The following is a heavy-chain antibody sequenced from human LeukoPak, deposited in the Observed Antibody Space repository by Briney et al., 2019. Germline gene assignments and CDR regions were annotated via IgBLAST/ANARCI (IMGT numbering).Heavy chain of an antibody. J-gene: IGHJ4*02. CDR1: GFTFTTYW. CDR3: ARRAGAYSHPYDY. D-gene: IGHD4/OR15-4a*01. V-gene: IGHV3-7*03. Sequence: GGSLRLSCAASGFTFTTYWMGWVRQAPGKGPEWVANINQVGSSKYFVDSVKGRFIISRDNAKNTLYLQMNSLRAEDTAVYYCARRAGAYSHPYDYWGQGTLVTVSS. CDR2: INQVGSSK.